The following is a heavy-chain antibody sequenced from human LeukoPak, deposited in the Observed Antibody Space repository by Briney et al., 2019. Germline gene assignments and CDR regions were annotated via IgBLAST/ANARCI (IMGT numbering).Heavy chain of an antibody. Sequence: ASVKVSCKASGYTFTGYYMHWVRQAPGQGLEWMGRINPNSGGTNYAQKFQGWVTMTRDTSISTAYMELSRLRSDDTAVYYCARNRGSDYYDSSFDYWGQGTLVTVSS. V-gene: IGHV1-2*04. CDR1: GYTFTGYY. D-gene: IGHD3-22*01. CDR2: INPNSGGT. J-gene: IGHJ4*02. CDR3: ARNRGSDYYDSSFDY.